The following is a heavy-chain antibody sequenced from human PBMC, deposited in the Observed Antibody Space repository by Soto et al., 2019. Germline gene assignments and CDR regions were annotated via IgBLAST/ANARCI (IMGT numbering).Heavy chain of an antibody. Sequence: EVQLVESGGGLVQPGGSLRLSCEASRGAFGDYWMHWVRQAPGKGLVWVSRINRDANDIIYADSVKGRFTASRDNAKKMVFLQMNSLRVEVTGVYYCARDVPQKWFDAWGQGTVVTVSS. CDR1: RGAFGDYW. CDR3: ARDVPQKWFDA. V-gene: IGHV3-74*01. D-gene: IGHD3-10*02. CDR2: INRDANDI. J-gene: IGHJ5*02.